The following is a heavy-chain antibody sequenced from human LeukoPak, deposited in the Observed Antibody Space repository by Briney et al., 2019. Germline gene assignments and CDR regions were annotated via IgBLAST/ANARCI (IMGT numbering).Heavy chain of an antibody. CDR2: ISDRGPA. J-gene: IGHJ5*01. CDR3: ARSRQASGLLGS. Sequence: SDTLSLTCTVSRGAITSGGYSWNWIRQPPGKGLEWIGYISDRGPAYYHPSLKSRFTISVDRPKNQFFLTVTSVTAADTAVYFCARSRQASGLLGSWGQGTLVAVSS. V-gene: IGHV4-30-2*01. D-gene: IGHD3-10*01. CDR1: RGAITSGGYS.